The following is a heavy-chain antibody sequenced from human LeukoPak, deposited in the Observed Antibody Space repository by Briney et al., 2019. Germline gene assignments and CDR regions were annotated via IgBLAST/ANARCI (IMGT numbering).Heavy chain of an antibody. Sequence: ASVKVSCKASGGTFSSYGISWVRQAPGQGLEWMGWISAYNGNTNYAQKLQGRVTMTTDTSTSTAYMELRSLRSDDTAVYYCARDRLRYCSGGSCYSGIDYWGQGTLVTVSS. CDR2: ISAYNGNT. CDR3: ARDRLRYCSGGSCYSGIDY. CDR1: GGTFSSYG. J-gene: IGHJ4*02. V-gene: IGHV1-18*01. D-gene: IGHD2-15*01.